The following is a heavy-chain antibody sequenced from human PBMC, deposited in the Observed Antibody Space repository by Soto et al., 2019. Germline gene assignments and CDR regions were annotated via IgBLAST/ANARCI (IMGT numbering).Heavy chain of an antibody. CDR3: TKDSYITSIIVRFDY. CDR1: GFTFSNAW. V-gene: IGHV3-15*07. D-gene: IGHD3-22*01. Sequence: GGSLRLSCAASGFTFSNAWINWVRQAPGKGLEWVGRVKSKNDGGTTDFAAPVKGRFAISRDDSKNMGNQEMNSLQTEDIAIYYCTKDSYITSIIVRFDYWGHGTLVTVSS. J-gene: IGHJ4*01. CDR2: VKSKNDGGTT.